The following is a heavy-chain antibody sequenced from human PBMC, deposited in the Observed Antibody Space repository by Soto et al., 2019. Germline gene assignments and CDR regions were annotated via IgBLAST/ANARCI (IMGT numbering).Heavy chain of an antibody. Sequence: QVQLQQSGPGLVKPSQTLSLTCTVSGVTVSSDAYYWSWIRQHTGKGLEWIGNIYHTGSTYYTPSLKSRLVISLDTSKNQFSLRLSSVTAADTAVYFCARYRFSGSRWSKFDYWGQGTLVTVSS. CDR1: GVTVSSDAYY. J-gene: IGHJ4*02. CDR3: ARYRFSGSRWSKFDY. CDR2: IYHTGST. D-gene: IGHD6-13*01. V-gene: IGHV4-31*03.